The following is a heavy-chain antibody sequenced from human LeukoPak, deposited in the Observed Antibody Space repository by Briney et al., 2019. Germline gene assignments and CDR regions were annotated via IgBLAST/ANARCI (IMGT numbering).Heavy chain of an antibody. D-gene: IGHD1-26*01. CDR3: ARAYIVGATDDAFDI. Sequence: GGSLRLSCAGSGFTFRSYAMHWVRQAPGKGLVWVSRINSDGSSTSYADSVKGRFTISRDNAKNTLYLQMNSLRAEDTAVYYCARAYIVGATDDAFDIWGQGTMVTVSS. J-gene: IGHJ3*02. CDR1: GFTFRSYA. CDR2: INSDGSST. V-gene: IGHV3-74*01.